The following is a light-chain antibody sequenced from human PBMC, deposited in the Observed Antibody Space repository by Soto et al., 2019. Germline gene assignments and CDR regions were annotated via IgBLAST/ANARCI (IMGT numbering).Light chain of an antibody. Sequence: QSALTQPASVSGSPGQSITITCTGTSSDVGSYSLVSWYQQYPGKAPIVMIYEVTKRPSGVSNRFSGSKSGNTASLTISGLQAEDDADYYCSSYAGTSTYVFGTGTKVTVL. CDR2: EVT. CDR3: SSYAGTSTYV. V-gene: IGLV2-23*02. J-gene: IGLJ1*01. CDR1: SSDVGSYSL.